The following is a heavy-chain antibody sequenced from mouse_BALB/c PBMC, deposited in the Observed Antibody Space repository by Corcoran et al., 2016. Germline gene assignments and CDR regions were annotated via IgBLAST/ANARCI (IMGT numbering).Heavy chain of an antibody. CDR2: ISYDGSN. V-gene: IGHV3-6*02. J-gene: IGHJ3*01. CDR1: GYSITSGYY. CDR3: ASEGIYYYGSSYVFAY. D-gene: IGHD1-1*01. Sequence: DVQLQESGPGLVKPSQSLSLTCSVTGYSITSGYYWNWIRQFPGNKLEWMGYISYDGSNNYNPSLKNRISITRDTSKNQFFLKLNSVTTEDTATYYCASEGIYYYGSSYVFAYWGQGTLVTVSA.